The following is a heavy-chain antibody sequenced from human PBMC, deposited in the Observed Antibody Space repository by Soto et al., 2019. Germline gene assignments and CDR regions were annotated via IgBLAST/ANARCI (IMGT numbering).Heavy chain of an antibody. Sequence: LSETLSLTCAVYGGSFSGYYWSWIRQPPGKGLEWIGEINHSGSTNYNPSLKSRVTISVDTSKNQFSLKLSSVTAADTAVYYCARWRGLTIGVPPFYYYYGMDVWGQGTTVTVSS. CDR2: INHSGST. CDR1: GGSFSGYY. D-gene: IGHD3-3*01. V-gene: IGHV4-34*01. CDR3: ARWRGLTIGVPPFYYYYGMDV. J-gene: IGHJ6*02.